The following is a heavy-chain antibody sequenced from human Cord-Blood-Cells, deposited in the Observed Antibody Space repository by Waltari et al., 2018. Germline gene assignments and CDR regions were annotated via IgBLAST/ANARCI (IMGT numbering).Heavy chain of an antibody. J-gene: IGHJ3*02. CDR3: ASSSRVYDAFDI. V-gene: IGHV3-21*01. CDR2: ISSSSYI. Sequence: EVQLVESGGGLVKPGGSLRLSCAASGFTFSSYSMNWVRQAPGKGLEWVSSISSSSYIYYADSVKGRFTISRDNAKNSLYLQMNSLRAEDTAVYYCASSSRVYDAFDIWGQGTMVTVSS. CDR1: GFTFSSYS.